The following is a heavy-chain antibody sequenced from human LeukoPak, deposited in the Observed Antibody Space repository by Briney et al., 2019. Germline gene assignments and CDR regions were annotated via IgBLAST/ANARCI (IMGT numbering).Heavy chain of an antibody. CDR1: GFTFSSYA. CDR2: ISGSGGST. Sequence: PGGSLRLSCAASGFTFSSYAMSWVRQAPGKGREWVSAISGSGGSTYYADSVKGRFTIYRYNSKNTLYLQRNSLRAEDTAVYYCEKEVWFGELSHFDYWGQGTLVTVSS. CDR3: EKEVWFGELSHFDY. V-gene: IGHV3-23*01. D-gene: IGHD3-10*01. J-gene: IGHJ4*02.